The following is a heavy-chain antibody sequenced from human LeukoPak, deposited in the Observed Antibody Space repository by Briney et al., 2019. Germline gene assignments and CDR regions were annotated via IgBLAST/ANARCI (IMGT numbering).Heavy chain of an antibody. Sequence: SETLSLTCTVSGGSISSYYWSWIRQPPGKGLEWIGYIYYSGSTNYNPSLKSRVTISVDTSKNQFSLKLSSVTAADTAVYYCARDRSGYYDSGGYYVWGQGTRVTVSS. V-gene: IGHV4-59*12. CDR1: GGSISSYY. D-gene: IGHD3-22*01. CDR2: IYYSGST. CDR3: ARDRSGYYDSGGYYV. J-gene: IGHJ4*02.